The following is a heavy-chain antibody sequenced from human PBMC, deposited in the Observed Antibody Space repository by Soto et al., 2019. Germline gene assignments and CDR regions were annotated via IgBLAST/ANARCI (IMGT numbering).Heavy chain of an antibody. D-gene: IGHD7-27*01. V-gene: IGHV2-5*02. CDR3: AHSRVDWGHVGHVDY. CDR1: GSSLNTKQVG. Sequence: QITLHESGPTVVKPTETLTLTCAFSGSSLNTKQVGVGWIRQPPGKALEWLAVIYWDDDKRYNPSLNNRLTITKDTSRNLVLLTMTNMDPVDTGTYYCAHSRVDWGHVGHVDYWGQGTLVTVSS. J-gene: IGHJ4*02. CDR2: IYWDDDK.